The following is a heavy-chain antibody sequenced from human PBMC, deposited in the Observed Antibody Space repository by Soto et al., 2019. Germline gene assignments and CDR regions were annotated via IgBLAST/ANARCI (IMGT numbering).Heavy chain of an antibody. J-gene: IGHJ4*02. V-gene: IGHV3-30*03. CDR3: XXERGY. D-gene: IGHD1-1*01. CDR1: XXTXSXYG. Sequence: QVQLVESGGGVVQPGRSLRLSCAAXXXTXSXYGMHWVRQAPGKGLEWVAVISYDGSNKYYADSVKGRFTISRDNSKNTLYLQMNSLRXXDTXXXYCXXERGYWGQGTLVTVSS. CDR2: ISYDGSNK.